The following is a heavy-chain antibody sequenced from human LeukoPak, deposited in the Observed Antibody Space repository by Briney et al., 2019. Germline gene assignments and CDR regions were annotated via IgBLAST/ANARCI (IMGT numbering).Heavy chain of an antibody. CDR2: IYYSGST. Sequence: SETLSLTCTVSGGSVSSGSYYWSWIRQPPGKGLEWIGYIYYSGSTNYNPSLKSRVTISVDTSKNQFSLKLSSVTAADTAVYYCARDLFRPTDYWGQGTLVTVSS. CDR1: GGSVSSGSYY. J-gene: IGHJ4*02. CDR3: ARDLFRPTDY. V-gene: IGHV4-61*01.